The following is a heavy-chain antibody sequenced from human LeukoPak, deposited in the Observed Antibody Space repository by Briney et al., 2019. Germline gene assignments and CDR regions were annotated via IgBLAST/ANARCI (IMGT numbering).Heavy chain of an antibody. CDR1: GYTFTGHY. J-gene: IGHJ4*02. CDR3: ARDRGGSYLGFDY. V-gene: IGHV1-2*02. Sequence: GASVKVSCKASGYTFTGHYMHWVRQAPGQGLEWMGWINPNSGGTNYAQKFQGRVTMTRDTSISTAYMELSRLRSNDTAVYYCARDRGGSYLGFDYWGQGTLVTVSS. CDR2: INPNSGGT. D-gene: IGHD1-26*01.